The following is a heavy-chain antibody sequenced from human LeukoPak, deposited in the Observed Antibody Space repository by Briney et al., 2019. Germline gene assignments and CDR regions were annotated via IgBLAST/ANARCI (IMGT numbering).Heavy chain of an antibody. J-gene: IGHJ3*02. V-gene: IGHV4-34*01. D-gene: IGHD6-19*01. CDR2: IYHSGST. Sequence: PETLSLTCAVYGGSFSGYYWSWIRQLPGKGLEWIGEIYHSGSTNYKPSLRSRVTISVDKSENQFSLNLSSVTAADTAVYYCVANGWYALDIWGQGTMVTVSS. CDR3: VANGWYALDI. CDR1: GGSFSGYY.